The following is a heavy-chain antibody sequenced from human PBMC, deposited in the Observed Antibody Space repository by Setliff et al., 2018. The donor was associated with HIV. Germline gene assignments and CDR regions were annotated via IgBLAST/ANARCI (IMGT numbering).Heavy chain of an antibody. CDR2: LDYSGTT. CDR1: GGSMSGSSYY. Sequence: SETLSLTCTVSGGSMSGSSYYWGWIRQPPGKGLEWIGSLDYSGTTYYNPSLKSRVTISVDTSKNQFSLRLNSVTAADTAVYYCARHLAEADRYRFSGVHGALKYWGQGALVTVSS. D-gene: IGHD3-16*02. J-gene: IGHJ4*02. V-gene: IGHV4-39*01. CDR3: ARHLAEADRYRFSGVHGALKY.